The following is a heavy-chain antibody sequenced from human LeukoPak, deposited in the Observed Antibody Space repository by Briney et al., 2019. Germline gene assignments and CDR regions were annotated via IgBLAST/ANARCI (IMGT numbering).Heavy chain of an antibody. CDR2: LSTSGGDT. V-gene: IGHV3-23*01. CDR1: GFTFSNYA. Sequence: GGSLRLSCAASGFTFSNYAMYWVRQAPGKGLEWVSALSTSGGDTFYADSVKGRFTISRDNSKNTLYLQMNSLRDEDTAVYYCAKGSAQFYFDYWGQGTLVTVSS. CDR3: AKGSAQFYFDY. J-gene: IGHJ4*02.